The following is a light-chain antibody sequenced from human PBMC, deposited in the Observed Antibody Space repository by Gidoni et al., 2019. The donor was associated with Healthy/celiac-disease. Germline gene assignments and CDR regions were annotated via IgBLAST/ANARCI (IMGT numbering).Light chain of an antibody. Sequence: EIVFTLPPGTLSLSPGERATLSCRASQSVSSSYLAWYQQKPGQAPRLLIYGASSRATGIPDRFSGSGSGTDFTLTISRLEPEDFAVYYCQQYGSSPRTFGQGTKVEIK. CDR1: QSVSSSY. V-gene: IGKV3-20*01. CDR3: QQYGSSPRT. J-gene: IGKJ1*01. CDR2: GAS.